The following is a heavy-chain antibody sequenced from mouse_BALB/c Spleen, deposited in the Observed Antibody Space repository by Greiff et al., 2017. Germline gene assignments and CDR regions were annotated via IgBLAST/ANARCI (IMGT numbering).Heavy chain of an antibody. CDR3: ARGGYDSYAMDY. J-gene: IGHJ4*01. V-gene: IGHV5-4*02. CDR1: GFTFSDYY. Sequence: EVKLMESGGGLVKPGVSLKLSCAASGFTFSDYYMYWVRQTPEKRLEWVATISDGGSYTYYPDSVKGRFTISRDNAKNNLYLQMSSLKSEDTAMYYCARGGYDSYAMDYWGQGTSVTVSS. CDR2: ISDGGSYT. D-gene: IGHD2-2*01.